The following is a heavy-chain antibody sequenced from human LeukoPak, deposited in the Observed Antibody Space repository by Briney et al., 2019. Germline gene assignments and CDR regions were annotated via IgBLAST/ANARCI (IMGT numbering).Heavy chain of an antibody. CDR1: GVSMSAYQ. CDR2: INTKGET. J-gene: IGHJ4*02. V-gene: IGHV4-4*09. CDR3: ATSNDAKIAPFDH. Sequence: SETLSFTSTVSGVSMSAYQWSWLRQSPEKGLEWIGCINTKGETSYNPSLKSRVTTSVDTSKSQFSLRLTSVTAADTAVYYCATSNDAKIAPFDHWGQGAPVTVSS. D-gene: IGHD2-21*01.